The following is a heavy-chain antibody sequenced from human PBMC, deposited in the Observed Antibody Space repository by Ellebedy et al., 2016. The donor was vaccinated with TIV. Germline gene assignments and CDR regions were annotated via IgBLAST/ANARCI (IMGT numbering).Heavy chain of an antibody. D-gene: IGHD3-22*01. Sequence: GGSLRLSXAASGFTVSSNYMSWVRQAPGKGLEWVSVIYSGGSTYYADSVKGRFTISRDNSKNTLYLQMNSLRAEDTAVYYCTTDLGDGYYYERGFDYWGQGTLVTVSS. CDR3: TTDLGDGYYYERGFDY. CDR1: GFTVSSNY. V-gene: IGHV3-66*01. J-gene: IGHJ4*02. CDR2: IYSGGST.